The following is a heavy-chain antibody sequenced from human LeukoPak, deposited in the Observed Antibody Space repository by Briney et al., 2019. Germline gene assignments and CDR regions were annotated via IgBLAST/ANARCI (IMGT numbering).Heavy chain of an antibody. CDR2: IRYDESDK. Sequence: GGSLRLSCAASGFTFRNYGMYWVRQAPGKGLEWLAFIRYDESDKYYADSVRGRFTISRDNSRNTLFLQVNSLRLEDTAVYYCASSVAGTLDYWGQGTLVTVSS. J-gene: IGHJ4*02. V-gene: IGHV3-30*02. CDR1: GFTFRNYG. D-gene: IGHD6-19*01. CDR3: ASSVAGTLDY.